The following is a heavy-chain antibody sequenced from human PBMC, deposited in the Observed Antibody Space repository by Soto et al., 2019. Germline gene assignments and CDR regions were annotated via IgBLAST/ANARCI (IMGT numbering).Heavy chain of an antibody. D-gene: IGHD3-22*01. CDR1: GFTFSSYA. CDR2: ISYDGSNK. J-gene: IGHJ4*02. Sequence: GGSLRLSCAASGFTFSSYAMHWVRQAPGKGLEWVAVISYDGSNKYYADSVKGRFTISRDNSKNTLYLQMNSLRAEDPAVYYGASVPRRDHDSSGYYLDYWGQGTLVTVSS. V-gene: IGHV3-30*04. CDR3: ASVPRRDHDSSGYYLDY.